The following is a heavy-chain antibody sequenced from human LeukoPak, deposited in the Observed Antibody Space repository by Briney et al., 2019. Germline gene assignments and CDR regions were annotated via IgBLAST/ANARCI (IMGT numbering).Heavy chain of an antibody. J-gene: IGHJ4*02. CDR3: ARDPYGGNSPFDY. Sequence: GGSLRLSCAASGFTFSSYAMHWVRQAPGKGLEWVAVISYDGSNKYYADSVKGRFTISRDNSKNTLYLQMNSLRAEDTAVYYCARDPYGGNSPFDYWGQGTLVTVSS. CDR2: ISYDGSNK. V-gene: IGHV3-30*04. D-gene: IGHD4-23*01. CDR1: GFTFSSYA.